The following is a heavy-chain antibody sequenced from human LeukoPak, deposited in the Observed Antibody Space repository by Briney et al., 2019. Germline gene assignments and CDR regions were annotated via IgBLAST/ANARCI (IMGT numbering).Heavy chain of an antibody. V-gene: IGHV3-21*01. Sequence: GGSLRLSCAASGFTFSSYSMNWVRQAPGKGLEWVSSISSSSSYIYYADSVKGRFTISRDNSKNTLYLQMNSLRAEDTAVYYCAREEADSSGWYALNYFDYWGQGTLVTVSS. CDR1: GFTFSSYS. D-gene: IGHD6-19*01. J-gene: IGHJ4*02. CDR2: ISSSSSYI. CDR3: AREEADSSGWYALNYFDY.